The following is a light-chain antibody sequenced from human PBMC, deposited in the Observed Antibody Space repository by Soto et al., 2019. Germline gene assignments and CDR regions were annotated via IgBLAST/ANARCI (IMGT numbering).Light chain of an antibody. CDR3: ISHAGTSNV. CDR1: SSDVGATDY. Sequence: QSALTQPPSASGSLGQSVAISCTGTSSDVGATDYVSWYQHHSGKAPKLLLYEVNKRPSGVPDRFSGSKSGNTASLTVSVHQDDEEDDYYSISHAGTSNVLGTGTKVTVL. CDR2: EVN. J-gene: IGLJ1*01. V-gene: IGLV2-8*01.